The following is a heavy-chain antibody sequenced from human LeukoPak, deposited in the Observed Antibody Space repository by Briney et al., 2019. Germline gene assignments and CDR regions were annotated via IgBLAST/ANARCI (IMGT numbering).Heavy chain of an antibody. Sequence: ASVRLSCKASGYTFTGYYMHWLRQAPGQGLEWVGWINLNNGGTRYAQNLQGRVTLTRDTSISTAYMELSRLRSDDTAMYYCAKDSMLGSPEYYLDYWGKGT. CDR1: GYTFTGYY. CDR2: INLNNGGT. J-gene: IGHJ4*02. D-gene: IGHD1-26*01. CDR3: AKDSMLGSPEYYLDY. V-gene: IGHV1-2*02.